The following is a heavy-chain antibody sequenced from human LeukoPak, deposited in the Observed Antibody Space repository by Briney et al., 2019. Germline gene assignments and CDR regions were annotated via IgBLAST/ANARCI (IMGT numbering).Heavy chain of an antibody. CDR2: IRSKTSNYAT. CDR3: VSQWGTS. Sequence: QPGGSLKLSCAASGFSFSDSVMYWFRQAPGKGLEWVARIRSKTSNYATGYLASVKGRFTISRDDSRNTAYLQMNSLKIVDTALYYCVSQWGTSWGQGTLVTVSS. D-gene: IGHD2-8*01. V-gene: IGHV3-73*01. J-gene: IGHJ5*02. CDR1: GFSFSDSV.